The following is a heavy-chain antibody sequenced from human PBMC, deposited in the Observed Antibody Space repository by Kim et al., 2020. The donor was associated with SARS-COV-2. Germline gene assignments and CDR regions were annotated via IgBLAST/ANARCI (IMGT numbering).Heavy chain of an antibody. CDR2: IDWDDDK. J-gene: IGHJ6*02. V-gene: IGHV2-70*11. Sequence: SGPTLVNPTQTLTLTCTFSGFSLSTSGMCVSWIRQPPGKALEWLARIDWDDDKYYSTSLKTRLTISKDTSKNQVVLTMTNMDPVDTATYYCARIRSQGRTISTTPTYYGMDVWGQGTTVTVSS. CDR3: ARIRSQGRTISTTPTYYGMDV. CDR1: GFSLSTSGMC. D-gene: IGHD3-3*01.